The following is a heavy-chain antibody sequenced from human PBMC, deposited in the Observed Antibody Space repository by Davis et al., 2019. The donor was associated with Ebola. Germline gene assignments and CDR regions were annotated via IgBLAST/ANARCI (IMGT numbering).Heavy chain of an antibody. Sequence: SVKGRFTISRDNAKNTLYLQMNSLRAEDTAVYYCAKGQYSSSWLIYYGMDVWGQGTTVTVSS. D-gene: IGHD6-13*01. CDR3: AKGQYSSSWLIYYGMDV. V-gene: IGHV3-74*01. J-gene: IGHJ6*02.